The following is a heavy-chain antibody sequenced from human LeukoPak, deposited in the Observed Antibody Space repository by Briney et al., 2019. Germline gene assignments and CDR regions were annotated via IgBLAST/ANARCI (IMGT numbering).Heavy chain of an antibody. CDR1: GFTVSSNY. Sequence: GGSLRLSCAASGFTVSSNYMSWVRQAPGKGLEWVSAISGSGGSTYYADSVKGRFTISRDNSKNTLYLQMNSLRAEDTAVYYCAKESEDYDFWSGYYTGGRFDYWGQGTLVTVSS. CDR3: AKESEDYDFWSGYYTGGRFDY. D-gene: IGHD3-3*01. V-gene: IGHV3-23*01. CDR2: ISGSGGST. J-gene: IGHJ4*02.